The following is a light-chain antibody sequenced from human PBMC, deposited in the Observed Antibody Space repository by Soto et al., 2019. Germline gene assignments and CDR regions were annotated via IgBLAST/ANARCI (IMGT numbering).Light chain of an antibody. J-gene: IGKJ1*01. V-gene: IGKV3-20*01. CDR3: RQYGSSPWT. Sequence: EIVLTQSPGTLSLSPGERATLSCRASQSVSSSYLAWYQQTPGQAPRLPIYGASSRATGIPDRFSGSGSCADFTLTISRLEPEDFAVYYCRQYGSSPWTFGQGTKVDIK. CDR1: QSVSSSY. CDR2: GAS.